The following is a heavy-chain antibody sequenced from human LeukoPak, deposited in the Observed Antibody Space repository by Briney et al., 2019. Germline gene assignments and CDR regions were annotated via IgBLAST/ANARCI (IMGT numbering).Heavy chain of an antibody. D-gene: IGHD2-21*02. Sequence: PGGSLRLSCAASGFTFSSYAMSWVRQAPGKGLEWVSAISGSGGSTYYADSVKGRFTISRDNSKNTLYLQMNSLRAEDTAVYYWGKGGVTHLRRGMGVWGKGATVTGSS. J-gene: IGHJ6*03. V-gene: IGHV3-23*01. CDR2: ISGSGGST. CDR3: GKGGVTHLRRGMGV. CDR1: GFTFSSYA.